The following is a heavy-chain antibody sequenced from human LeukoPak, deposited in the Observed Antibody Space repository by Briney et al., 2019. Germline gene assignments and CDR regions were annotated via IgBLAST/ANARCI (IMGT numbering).Heavy chain of an antibody. J-gene: IGHJ4*02. CDR3: ARGRFWGSSSSGY. CDR1: GGSFSGYY. CDR2: INHSGST. V-gene: IGHV4-34*01. D-gene: IGHD6-6*01. Sequence: PSETLSLTCAVYGGSFSGYYWSWIRQPPGKGLEWIGEINHSGSTNYNPSLKGRVTISVDTSKNQFSLKLNSVTAADTAVYYCARGRFWGSSSSGYWGQGTLVTVSS.